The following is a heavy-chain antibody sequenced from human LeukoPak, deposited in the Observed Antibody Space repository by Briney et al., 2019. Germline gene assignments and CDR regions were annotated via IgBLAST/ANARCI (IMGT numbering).Heavy chain of an antibody. CDR3: VRIYYSNAFDI. D-gene: IGHD4-11*01. V-gene: IGHV1-8*01. J-gene: IGHJ3*02. Sequence: ASVKVSCKASGYTCTNFDINWVRQATGQGLEWMGWMNPKTGNTGSAQKFQGRVTITGNTSISTAYMELSSLRSEDTAVYYCVRIYYSNAFDIWGQGTMVTVSS. CDR1: GYTCTNFD. CDR2: MNPKTGNT.